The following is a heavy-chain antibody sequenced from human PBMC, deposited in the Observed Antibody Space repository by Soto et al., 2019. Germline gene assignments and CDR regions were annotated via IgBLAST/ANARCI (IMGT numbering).Heavy chain of an antibody. Sequence: GASVKVSCKASGGTFSSYAISWVRQVPGQGLEWMGGIIPIFGTANYAQKLQGRVTITADESTTTAYMELSSLRSEDTAVYYCARDLKRYYDSSGYGYYYYGMDVWGQGTTVTVSS. J-gene: IGHJ6*02. CDR2: IIPIFGTA. D-gene: IGHD3-22*01. CDR3: ARDLKRYYDSSGYGYYYYGMDV. CDR1: GGTFSSYA. V-gene: IGHV1-69*13.